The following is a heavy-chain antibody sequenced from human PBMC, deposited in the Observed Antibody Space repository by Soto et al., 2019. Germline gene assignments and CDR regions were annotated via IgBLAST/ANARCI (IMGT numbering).Heavy chain of an antibody. J-gene: IGHJ4*02. V-gene: IGHV4-59*01. Sequence: SETLSLTCTVSGDSISSYYWNWIRQPPGKGLEWIGYIYYSGSTNYNPSLKSRVTISVDTSKNQFSLKLSSVTAADTAVYYCARRYGTVFDYWGQGTLVTVSS. CDR1: GDSISSYY. D-gene: IGHD6-13*01. CDR3: ARRYGTVFDY. CDR2: IYYSGST.